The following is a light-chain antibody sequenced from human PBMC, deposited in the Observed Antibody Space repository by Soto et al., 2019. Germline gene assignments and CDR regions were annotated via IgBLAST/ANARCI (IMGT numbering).Light chain of an antibody. J-gene: IGKJ5*01. CDR2: GAS. CDR3: QQYGSSPPVT. CDR1: QSVSSSY. Sequence: EIVLTQSPGTLSLSPGKRATLSCRASQSVSSSYLAWYQQKPGQAPSLLIYGASGRATGIPDRFRGSGSGTDFTLTISRLEPEDLAVYYCQQYGSSPPVTFGQGTRLEIK. V-gene: IGKV3-20*01.